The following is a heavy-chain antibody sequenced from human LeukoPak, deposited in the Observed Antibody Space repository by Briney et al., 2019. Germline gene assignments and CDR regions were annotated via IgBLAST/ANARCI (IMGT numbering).Heavy chain of an antibody. D-gene: IGHD4-17*01. CDR2: ISGSGGSA. V-gene: IGHV3-23*01. CDR3: AREGTGDLDAFDI. Sequence: GGSLRLSCAASGFTFSSYAMSWVRQAPGKGLEWVSAISGSGGSAYYADSVKGRFTISRDNSKNTLYLQMNSLRAEDTAVYYCAREGTGDLDAFDIWGQGTMVTVSS. CDR1: GFTFSSYA. J-gene: IGHJ3*02.